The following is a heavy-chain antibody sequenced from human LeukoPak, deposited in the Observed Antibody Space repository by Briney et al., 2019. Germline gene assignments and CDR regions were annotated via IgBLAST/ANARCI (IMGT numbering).Heavy chain of an antibody. D-gene: IGHD2-21*02. CDR3: AKAPGGDCYKPTDY. CDR1: GFTFSSYA. J-gene: IGHJ4*02. Sequence: GGSLRLSCAASGFTFSSYAMSWVRRAPGKGLEWVSIICGSADKTFYADSVKGRFTISRDNSKNMLYLQMDSLRAEDTAVYYCAKAPGGDCYKPTDYWGQETLVTVSS. CDR2: ICGSADKT. V-gene: IGHV3-23*01.